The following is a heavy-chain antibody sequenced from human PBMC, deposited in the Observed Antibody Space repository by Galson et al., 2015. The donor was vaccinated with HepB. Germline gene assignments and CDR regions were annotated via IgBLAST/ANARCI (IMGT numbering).Heavy chain of an antibody. V-gene: IGHV7-4-1*01. CDR2: IDPNAGKP. D-gene: IGHD2-8*01. CDR1: GYTFNSYA. J-gene: IGHJ5*02. Sequence: SVKVSCKASGYTFNSYAINWVRQAPGQGLEYMGWIDPNAGKPTYARGFTGRYVFSLDTSVSTAYLQIGSLEADDTAVYYCARDGDHNGASRFDLWGQGTPVTVSS. CDR3: ARDGDHNGASRFDL.